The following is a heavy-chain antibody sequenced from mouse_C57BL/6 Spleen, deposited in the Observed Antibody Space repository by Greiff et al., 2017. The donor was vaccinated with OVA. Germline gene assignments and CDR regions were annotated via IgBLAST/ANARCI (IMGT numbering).Heavy chain of an antibody. CDR3: ARPYDGYYFDY. J-gene: IGHJ2*01. Sequence: VKLVESGPELVKPGASVKISCKASGYAFSSSWMNWVKQRPGKGLEWIGRIYPGDGDTNYNGKFKGKATLTADKSSSTAYMQLSSLTSEDSAVYFCARPYDGYYFDYWGQGTTLTVSS. CDR1: GYAFSSSW. V-gene: IGHV1-82*01. D-gene: IGHD2-3*01. CDR2: IYPGDGDT.